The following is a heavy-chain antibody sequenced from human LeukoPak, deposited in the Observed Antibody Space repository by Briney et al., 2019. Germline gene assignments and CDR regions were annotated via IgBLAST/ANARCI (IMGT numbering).Heavy chain of an antibody. D-gene: IGHD2-2*02. CDR2: IYYSGST. CDR1: GGSISSGGHY. Sequence: SETLSLTCTVSGGSISSGGHYWSWIRQHPGKGLEWIGYIYYSGSTYYNPSLKSRVTISVDTSKNQFSLRLSSVTAADTAVYYCARVPSDIVVVPAAIYYYYYGMDVWGQGTTVTVSS. CDR3: ARVPSDIVVVPAAIYYYYYGMDV. J-gene: IGHJ6*02. V-gene: IGHV4-31*03.